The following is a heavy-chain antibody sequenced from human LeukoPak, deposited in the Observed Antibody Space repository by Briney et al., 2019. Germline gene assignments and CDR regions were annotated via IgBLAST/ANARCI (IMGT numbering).Heavy chain of an antibody. D-gene: IGHD3-16*02. CDR1: GYSITSGFY. V-gene: IGHV4-38-2*02. CDR3: ARGFPHYYDYVWGSYRHWFDP. CDR2: MYHSGST. Sequence: SETLSLTCSVSGYSITSGFYWGWIRQTPGKALEWIGSMYHSGSTNYNPSLKSRVTISVDTSKNQFSLKLSSVTAADTAVYYCARGFPHYYDYVWGSYRHWFDPWGQGTLVTVSS. J-gene: IGHJ5*02.